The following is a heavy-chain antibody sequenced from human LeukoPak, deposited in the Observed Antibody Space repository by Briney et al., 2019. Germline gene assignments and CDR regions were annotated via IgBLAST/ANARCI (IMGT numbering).Heavy chain of an antibody. CDR1: GFTFSSYW. Sequence: GGSLRLSCAASGFTFSSYWMNWAPQAPGKGLEWVASINHNGNVNYYVDSVKGRFTISRDNAKNSLYLQMSNLRAEDTAVYFCARGGGLDVWGQGATVTVSS. D-gene: IGHD3-16*01. J-gene: IGHJ6*02. CDR3: ARGGGLDV. CDR2: INHNGNVN. V-gene: IGHV3-7*03.